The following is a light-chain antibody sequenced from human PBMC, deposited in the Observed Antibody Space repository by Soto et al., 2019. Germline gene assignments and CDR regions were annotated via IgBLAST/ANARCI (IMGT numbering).Light chain of an antibody. CDR2: DAS. CDR3: QQRSKWPVT. V-gene: IGKV3-11*01. Sequence: EIVLTQSPATLSLSPGERATLSCRASHSVSEFLAWYQQKPGQAPRLLIYDASNRATGIPASFSGSVSGAVFTLTSSSLEAEDFALYYRQQRSKWPVTFGGGTKVDIK. J-gene: IGKJ4*01. CDR1: HSVSEF.